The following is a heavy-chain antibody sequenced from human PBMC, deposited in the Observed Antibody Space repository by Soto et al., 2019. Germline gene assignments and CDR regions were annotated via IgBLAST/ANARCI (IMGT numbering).Heavy chain of an antibody. V-gene: IGHV4-39*01. J-gene: IGHJ4*02. Sequence: PSETLSLTCTVSGGSISSSSYYWGWIRQPPGKGLEWIGSIYYSGSTYYNPSLKSRVTISVDTSKNQFSLKLSSVTAADTAVYYCARLMVPQYGLFDYWGQGTLVTVSS. CDR2: IYYSGST. CDR3: ARLMVPQYGLFDY. CDR1: GGSISSSSYY. D-gene: IGHD3-10*01.